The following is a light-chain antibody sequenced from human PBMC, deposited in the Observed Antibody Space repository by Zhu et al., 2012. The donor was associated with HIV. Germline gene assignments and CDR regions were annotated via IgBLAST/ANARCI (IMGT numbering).Light chain of an antibody. J-gene: IGKJ4*01. V-gene: IGKV1-9*01. CDR3: QHLTLYPT. CDR2: GAS. CDR1: QGISNH. Sequence: DIQLTQSPSFLSASVGDRVTITCRASQGISNHLAWYYQKPGKAPKLLIYGASVLQSGVPSRFSGSGSGTEFTLTISSLQPEDFATYFCQHLTLYPTFGGGSKVEIK.